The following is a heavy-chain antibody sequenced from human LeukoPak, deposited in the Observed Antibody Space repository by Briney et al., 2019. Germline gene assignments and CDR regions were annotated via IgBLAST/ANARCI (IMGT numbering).Heavy chain of an antibody. J-gene: IGHJ3*02. V-gene: IGHV3-74*01. D-gene: IGHD6-19*01. CDR2: INSDGSST. CDR3: ARKRPGPKAIRSSGWSLSDAFDI. Sequence: PGGSLRLSCAASGFTFSSYWMHWVRQAPGKGLVWVSRINSDGSSTSYADSVKGRFTISRDNAKNTLYLQMNSLRAEDTAVYYCARKRPGPKAIRSSGWSLSDAFDIWGQGTMVTVSS. CDR1: GFTFSSYW.